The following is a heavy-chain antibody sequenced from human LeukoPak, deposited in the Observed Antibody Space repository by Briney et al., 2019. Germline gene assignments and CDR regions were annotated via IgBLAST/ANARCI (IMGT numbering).Heavy chain of an antibody. D-gene: IGHD3-9*01. J-gene: IGHJ6*03. CDR3: AKAGYDILTGYSPWDSYYYMDV. CDR2: ISGSGGST. V-gene: IGHV3-23*01. Sequence: GGSLRLSCAASGFTFSSYAMSWVRQAPGRGLEWVSAISGSGGSTYYAGSVKGRFTISRDNSKNPMYLQMHSLRAEDTAVYYCAKAGYDILTGYSPWDSYYYMDVRGKGTTVTVSS. CDR1: GFTFSSYA.